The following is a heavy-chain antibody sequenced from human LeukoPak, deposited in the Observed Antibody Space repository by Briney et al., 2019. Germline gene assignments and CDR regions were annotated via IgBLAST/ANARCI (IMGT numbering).Heavy chain of an antibody. CDR1: GSTFSSYA. CDR2: FSGSGGST. CDR3: AKDYIVVVPAAMGADGMVV. J-gene: IGHJ6*04. V-gene: IGHV3-23*01. Sequence: PGGPLSLSCAPSGSTFSSYAMSWVRQAPGKGLGGGAAFSGSGGSTYYAASLRGRFTISRDNSKNTLYLQMNSLRAEDTAVYYCAKDYIVVVPAAMGADGMVVSGKGATVTVSS. D-gene: IGHD2-2*01.